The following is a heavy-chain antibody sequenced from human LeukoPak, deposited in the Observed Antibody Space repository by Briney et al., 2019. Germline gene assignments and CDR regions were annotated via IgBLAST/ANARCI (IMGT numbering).Heavy chain of an antibody. J-gene: IGHJ6*03. D-gene: IGHD3-10*01. CDR2: VYYSGST. CDR1: GGSISSYY. Sequence: KSSETLSLTCTVSGGSISSYYRSWIRKPPGKGLEWIGYVYYSGSTSYNPSLKRRVTISVDTSKNQFSLKLRSVTAADTAVYYCARDGYGSGSYYNGYYSYYMDVWGKGTTVTVSS. CDR3: ARDGYGSGSYYNGYYSYYMDV. V-gene: IGHV4-59*12.